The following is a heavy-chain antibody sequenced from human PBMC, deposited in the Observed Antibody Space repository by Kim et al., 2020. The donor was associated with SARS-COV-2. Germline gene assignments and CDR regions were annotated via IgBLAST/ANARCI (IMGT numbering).Heavy chain of an antibody. D-gene: IGHD3-10*01. CDR3: ASRFSNYYGSGGYWFDP. Sequence: SETLSLTCTVSGGSITSGGYYWSWIRQPPGKGLEWIGYIFYSGNTYYNPSLKSRVIISIDTSENQFSLKLSSVTAADTAVYYCASRFSNYYGSGGYWFDPWGQGTLVTVSS. CDR1: GGSITSGGYY. V-gene: IGHV4-31*03. CDR2: IFYSGNT. J-gene: IGHJ5*02.